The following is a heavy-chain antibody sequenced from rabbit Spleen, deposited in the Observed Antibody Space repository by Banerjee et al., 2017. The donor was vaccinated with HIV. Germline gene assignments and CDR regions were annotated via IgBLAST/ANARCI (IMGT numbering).Heavy chain of an antibody. CDR3: TRGYAS. V-gene: IGHV1S43*01. D-gene: IGHD4-2*01. CDR2: IYTTSGNT. Sequence: QSLEESGGDLVKPGASLTLTCTASGFSFSNSYWICWVRQAPGKGLELIACIYTTSGNTWYASWVNGQFTISRSTSLNTVDLQMTSLTAADTATYFCTRGYASWGPGTLVTVS. CDR1: GFSFSNSYW. J-gene: IGHJ6*02.